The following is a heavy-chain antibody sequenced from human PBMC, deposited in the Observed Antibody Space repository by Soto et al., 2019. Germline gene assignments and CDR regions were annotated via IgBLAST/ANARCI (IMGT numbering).Heavy chain of an antibody. V-gene: IGHV1-18*01. D-gene: IGHD3-10*01. Sequence: ASVKLSCKASGYTFTSYGISWVRQAPGQGLEWMGWISAYNGNTNYAQKLQGRVTMTTDTSTSTAYMELRSLRSDDTAVYYCARDHLFITMVRGVIIKVYGMDVWGQGTTVTVSS. CDR1: GYTFTSYG. J-gene: IGHJ6*02. CDR3: ARDHLFITMVRGVIIKVYGMDV. CDR2: ISAYNGNT.